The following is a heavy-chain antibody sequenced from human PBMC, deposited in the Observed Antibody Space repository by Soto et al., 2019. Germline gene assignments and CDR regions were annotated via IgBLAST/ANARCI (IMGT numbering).Heavy chain of an antibody. Sequence: PSETLSLTCTVSGGSISSSSYYWGWIRQPPGKGLEWIGSIYYSGSTYYNPSLKSRVTISVDTSKNQFSLKLSSVTAADTAVYYCARQLSYDFWSGYSLGDWFDPWGQGTLVTVSS. CDR2: IYYSGST. CDR3: ARQLSYDFWSGYSLGDWFDP. V-gene: IGHV4-39*01. D-gene: IGHD3-3*01. J-gene: IGHJ5*02. CDR1: GGSISSSSYY.